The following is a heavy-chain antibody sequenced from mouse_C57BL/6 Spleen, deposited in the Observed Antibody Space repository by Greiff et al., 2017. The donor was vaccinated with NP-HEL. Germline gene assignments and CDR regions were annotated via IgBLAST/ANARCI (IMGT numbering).Heavy chain of an antibody. D-gene: IGHD1-1*01. V-gene: IGHV1-64*01. J-gene: IGHJ2*01. CDR1: GYTFTSYW. CDR2: IHPNSGST. CDR3: ARSRDLTTVVATDY. Sequence: VQLQQPGAELVKPGASVKLSCKASGYTFTSYWMHWVKQRPGQGLEWIGMIHPNSGSTNYNEKFKSKATLTVDKSSSTAYMQLSSLTSEDSAVYYCARSRDLTTVVATDYWGQGTTLTVSS.